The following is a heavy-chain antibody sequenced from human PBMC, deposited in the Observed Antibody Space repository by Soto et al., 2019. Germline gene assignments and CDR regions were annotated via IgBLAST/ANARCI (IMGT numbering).Heavy chain of an antibody. CDR3: ARDGYNSLPFAC. CDR1: GFTFSTYS. V-gene: IGHV3-48*02. J-gene: IGHJ4*02. Sequence: EVQLVESGGGLVQPGGSLRLSCAASGFTFSTYSMHWVRQAPGKGLEWVSYISSSSSTIYYADSVKGRFTVSRDNAKNSLYLQMDSLRDEDTAVYYCARDGYNSLPFACWGQGTLVTVSS. D-gene: IGHD5-12*01. CDR2: ISSSSSTI.